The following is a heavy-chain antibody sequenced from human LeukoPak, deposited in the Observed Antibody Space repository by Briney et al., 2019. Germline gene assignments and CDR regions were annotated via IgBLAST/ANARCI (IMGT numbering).Heavy chain of an antibody. V-gene: IGHV3-33*01. D-gene: IGHD3-22*01. Sequence: GGSLRLSCAASGFTFSSYGMHWVRQALGKGLEWVAVIWYDGSNKYYADSVKGRFTISRDNSKNTLYLQMNSLRAEDTAVYYCARDLDDSSGYPIWGQGTLVTVSS. CDR3: ARDLDDSSGYPI. J-gene: IGHJ4*02. CDR2: IWYDGSNK. CDR1: GFTFSSYG.